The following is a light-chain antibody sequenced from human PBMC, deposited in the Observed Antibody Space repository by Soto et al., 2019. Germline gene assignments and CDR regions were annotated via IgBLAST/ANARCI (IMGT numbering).Light chain of an antibody. CDR1: SSDVGGYNY. CDR3: SSYTSSXTPYX. Sequence: QSVLTQPASVSGSPGQSITISCTGTSSDVGGYNYVSWYQQHPGKAPKLMIYEVSNRPSGVSNRFSGSKSGNTASLTISGLQAEDEADYYCSSYTSSXTPYXXXTXXKXTVL. CDR2: EVS. J-gene: IGLJ1*01. V-gene: IGLV2-14*01.